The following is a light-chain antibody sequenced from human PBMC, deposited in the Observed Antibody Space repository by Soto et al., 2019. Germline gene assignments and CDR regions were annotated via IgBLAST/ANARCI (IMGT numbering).Light chain of an antibody. CDR3: SSYTSSSTRV. V-gene: IGLV2-14*01. CDR1: SSNVGGYNY. CDR2: EVS. Sequence: QSALTQPASVSRSPGQSITISCTGTSSNVGGYNYVSGYQQHPGKAPKLMIYEVSNRPSGVSNRFSGSKSGNTASLTISGLQAEDEADYYCSSYTSSSTRVFGGGTKLTV. J-gene: IGLJ3*02.